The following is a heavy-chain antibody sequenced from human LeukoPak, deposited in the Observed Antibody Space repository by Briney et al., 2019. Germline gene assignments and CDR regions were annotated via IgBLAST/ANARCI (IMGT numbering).Heavy chain of an antibody. Sequence: SGGSLRLSCPASGFTFSSYAMSWVHQAPGKGLEWVSAISGSGGSTYYADSVKGRFTISRDNSKNTLYLQMNSLRAEDTAVYYCARSGLSRFDYWGQGTLVTVSS. D-gene: IGHD4/OR15-4a*01. J-gene: IGHJ4*02. V-gene: IGHV3-23*01. CDR2: ISGSGGST. CDR3: ARSGLSRFDY. CDR1: GFTFSSYA.